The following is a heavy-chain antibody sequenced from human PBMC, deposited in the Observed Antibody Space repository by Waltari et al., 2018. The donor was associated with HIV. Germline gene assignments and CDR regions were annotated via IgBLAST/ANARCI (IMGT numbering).Heavy chain of an antibody. Sequence: QVQLRQWGAGLLKPSETLSITCAVYGGSSRGSYWSWIRQPPGKGLEWIGEINHSGSTNYNPSLKSRVTISVDTSKIQFSLKLTSVTAADTAVFYCARARLVSRGQYCSTTSCLPHYYYYYGMDVWGQGTTVTVSS. CDR2: INHSGST. CDR1: GGSSRGSY. CDR3: ARARLVSRGQYCSTTSCLPHYYYYYGMDV. V-gene: IGHV4-34*01. D-gene: IGHD2-2*01. J-gene: IGHJ6*02.